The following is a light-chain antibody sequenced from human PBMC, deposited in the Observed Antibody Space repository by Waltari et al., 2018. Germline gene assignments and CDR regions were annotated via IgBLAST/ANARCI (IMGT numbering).Light chain of an antibody. CDR1: SSNIESNH. J-gene: IGLJ3*02. CDR2: KTK. CDR3: AAWEDSLSGPA. Sequence: QSVLTQPPSASGTPGQRVTLPCSGSSSNIESNHVYWYQQPPATAPKPLIYKTKQRPSGVPDRFSGSKSGTSASLAISGLRSEDEADYYCAAWEDSLSGPAFGGGTKLTVL. V-gene: IGLV1-47*01.